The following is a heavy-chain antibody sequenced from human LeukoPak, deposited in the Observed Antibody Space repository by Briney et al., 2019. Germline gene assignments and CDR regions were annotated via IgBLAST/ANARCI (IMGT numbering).Heavy chain of an antibody. V-gene: IGHV3-7*01. J-gene: IGHJ4*02. CDR1: GFTFSRAW. CDR2: INPDGDGM. CDR3: AAWTDRGYSY. D-gene: IGHD5-12*01. Sequence: GGSLRLSCTASGFTFSRAWMNWIRQAPGKGLEWVANINPDGDGMRFVDSVKGRFTMSRDNAQSSLHLQMNSLRVEDSAFYYCAAWTDRGYSYWGQGVLVTVSS.